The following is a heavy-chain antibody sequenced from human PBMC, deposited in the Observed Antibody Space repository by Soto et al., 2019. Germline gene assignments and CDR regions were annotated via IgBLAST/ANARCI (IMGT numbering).Heavy chain of an antibody. CDR1: GESLNYFY. J-gene: IGHJ4*02. V-gene: IGHV4-34*01. CDR3: ARGKWADRFAN. D-gene: IGHD1-26*01. CDR2: FYDGGST. Sequence: SETLSLTCAVYGESLNYFYWSWIRQAPGKGLGWIGEFYDGGSTNYNPSVKSRVTISAARSSNQFSLRMTSMTAADTAVYYCARGKWADRFANWGQGILVTVSS.